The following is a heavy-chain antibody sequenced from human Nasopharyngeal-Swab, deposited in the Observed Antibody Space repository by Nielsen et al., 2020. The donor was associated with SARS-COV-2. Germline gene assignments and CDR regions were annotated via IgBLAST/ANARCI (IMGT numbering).Heavy chain of an antibody. D-gene: IGHD2-8*01. CDR3: ARVYYDAFDI. J-gene: IGHJ3*02. CDR1: GFTVSSNY. CDR2: IYSGGST. V-gene: IGHV3-53*04. Sequence: GGSLRLSCAASGFTVSSNYMSWVRQAPGKGLEWVSVIYSGGSTYCADSVKGRFTISRHNSKNTLYLQMNSLRAEDTAVYYCARVYYDAFDIWGQGTMVTVSS.